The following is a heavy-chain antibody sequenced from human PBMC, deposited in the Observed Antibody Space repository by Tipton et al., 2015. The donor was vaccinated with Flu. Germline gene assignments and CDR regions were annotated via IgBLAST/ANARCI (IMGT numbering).Heavy chain of an antibody. CDR3: ARHSQILPYRAQGYFDF. CDR2: INYGGST. CDR1: GGSISSSSHH. Sequence: TLSLTCTVSGGSISSSSHHWGWIRQPPGKGLEWIAYINYGGSTNNNPSLKSRVTISVDTSKNQFSLKLTSVTAADTAVYYCARHSQILPYRAQGYFDFWGQGTLVTVSS. D-gene: IGHD1-26*01. J-gene: IGHJ4*02. V-gene: IGHV4-61*05.